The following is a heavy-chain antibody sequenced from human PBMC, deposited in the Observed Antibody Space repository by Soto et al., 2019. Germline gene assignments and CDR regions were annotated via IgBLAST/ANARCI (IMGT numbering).Heavy chain of an antibody. J-gene: IGHJ5*02. CDR3: AAGSYYGWFDP. D-gene: IGHD3-10*01. V-gene: IGHV3-30*03. CDR2: ISYDGSNK. Sequence: PGGSLRLSCAASGFTFSSYGMHWVRRAPGKGLEWVAVISYDGSNKYYADSVKGRFTISRDNAKNSLYLQMNSLRAEDTAVYYCAAGSYYGWFDPWGQGTLVTVSS. CDR1: GFTFSSYG.